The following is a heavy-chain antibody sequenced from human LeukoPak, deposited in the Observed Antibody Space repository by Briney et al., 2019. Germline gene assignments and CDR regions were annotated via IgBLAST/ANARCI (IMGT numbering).Heavy chain of an antibody. CDR1: GGSFSGYY. CDR2: INHSGST. D-gene: IGHD1-26*01. Sequence: SETLSLTCAAYGGSFSGYYWSWIRQPPGKGLEWIGEINHSGSTNYNPSLKSRVTISVDTSKNQFSLKLSSVTAADTAVYYCAKVAGATSNPWGQGTLVTVSS. J-gene: IGHJ5*02. V-gene: IGHV4-34*01. CDR3: AKVAGATSNP.